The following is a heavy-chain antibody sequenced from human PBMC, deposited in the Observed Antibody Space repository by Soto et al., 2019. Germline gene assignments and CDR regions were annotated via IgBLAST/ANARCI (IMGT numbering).Heavy chain of an antibody. Sequence: EAQLVESGGGLVQPGGSLRLSCEASGFSLGSYWMTWVRQAPGKGLEWVANIKKDGSRTSYLDSVRGRFTISRDNVGNSLSLQMDSLRAEDTGLYFCARDVSPGTSTLYLDAFEIWGQGTMVTVSS. CDR3: ARDVSPGTSTLYLDAFEI. D-gene: IGHD2-8*01. V-gene: IGHV3-7*05. CDR1: GFSLGSYW. CDR2: IKKDGSRT. J-gene: IGHJ3*02.